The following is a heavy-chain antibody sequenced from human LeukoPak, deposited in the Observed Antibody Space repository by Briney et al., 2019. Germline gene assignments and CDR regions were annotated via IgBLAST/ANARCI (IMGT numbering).Heavy chain of an antibody. CDR1: GFTFSDYY. Sequence: GGSLRLSCAASGFTFSDYYMSWSRQAPGKGLEWVSYISSSGSTIYYADSVKGRFTISRDNAKNSLYLQMNSLRAEDTAVYYCARVVRGVIRYYYYYMDVWGKGTTVTVSS. CDR3: ARVVRGVIRYYYYYMDV. J-gene: IGHJ6*03. CDR2: ISSSGSTI. V-gene: IGHV3-11*01. D-gene: IGHD3-10*01.